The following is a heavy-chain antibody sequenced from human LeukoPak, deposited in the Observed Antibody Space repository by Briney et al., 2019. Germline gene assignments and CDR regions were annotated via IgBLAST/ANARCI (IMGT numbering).Heavy chain of an antibody. D-gene: IGHD6-19*01. V-gene: IGHV1-8*01. Sequence: ASVKVSCKASGYTFTSYDINWVRQATGQGLEWMGWMNPNSGNTGYAQKFQGRVTMTRNTPISTAYMELSSLRSEDTAVYYCARDNIAVAGTHHYYYYNMDVWGKGTTVTISS. CDR1: GYTFTSYD. CDR2: MNPNSGNT. J-gene: IGHJ6*03. CDR3: ARDNIAVAGTHHYYYYNMDV.